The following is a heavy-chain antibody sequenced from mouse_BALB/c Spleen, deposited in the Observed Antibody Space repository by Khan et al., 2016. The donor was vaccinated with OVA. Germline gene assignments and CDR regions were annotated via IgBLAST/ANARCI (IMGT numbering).Heavy chain of an antibody. V-gene: IGHV5-17*02. D-gene: IGHD2-3*01. Sequence: EVELVESGGGLVQPGGSRKLSCAASGFTFSGFGMHWVRQAPEKGLEWVAYISSGSSTIYYADTVKGRFTISRDNPKNTLFLQMTSLRSDDTTMYYCARRRIYDGYYGGAMDYWGQGTSVTVSS. CDR3: ARRRIYDGYYGGAMDY. CDR1: GFTFSGFG. J-gene: IGHJ4*01. CDR2: ISSGSSTI.